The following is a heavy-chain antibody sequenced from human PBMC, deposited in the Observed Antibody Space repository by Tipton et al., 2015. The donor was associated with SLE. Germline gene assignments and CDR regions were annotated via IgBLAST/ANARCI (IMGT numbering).Heavy chain of an antibody. Sequence: TLSLTCTVSGGSISTYYWSWIRQPPGKELEWIGNIYYSGSTNYNPSLKSRVTISVDTSKNQFSLNLNFMTAADTAMYYCATSRNYYDSSGPEGWGQGTMVTVSS. CDR1: GGSISTYY. V-gene: IGHV4-59*12. CDR3: ATSRNYYDSSGPEG. CDR2: IYYSGST. J-gene: IGHJ3*01. D-gene: IGHD3-22*01.